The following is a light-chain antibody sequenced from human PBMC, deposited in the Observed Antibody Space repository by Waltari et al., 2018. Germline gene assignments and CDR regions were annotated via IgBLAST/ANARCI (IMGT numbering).Light chain of an antibody. Sequence: QSALTQPPSASGSPGQSVTISCPGTSSDVGGYHYVPWYQQHPGKAPKLMIYEVTQRPSGVPDRFSGSKSGNTASLTVSGLQAEDEADYYCSSYAGSNKGVFGGGTKLTVL. CDR3: SSYAGSNKGV. J-gene: IGLJ2*01. V-gene: IGLV2-8*01. CDR1: SSDVGGYHY. CDR2: EVT.